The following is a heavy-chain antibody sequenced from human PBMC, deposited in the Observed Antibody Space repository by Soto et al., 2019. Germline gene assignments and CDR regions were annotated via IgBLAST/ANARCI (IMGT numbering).Heavy chain of an antibody. CDR3: ARDRIAVAGTPTH. D-gene: IGHD6-19*01. V-gene: IGHV1-18*01. CDR2: ISAYNGNT. J-gene: IGHJ4*02. CDR1: GYSFTSYG. Sequence: ASVKGSCKASGYSFTSYGISWLLQAPGQGLEWMGWISAYNGNTNYAQKLQGRVTMTTDTSTSTAYMELRSLRSDDTAVYYCARDRIAVAGTPTHWGQGTLVTVSS.